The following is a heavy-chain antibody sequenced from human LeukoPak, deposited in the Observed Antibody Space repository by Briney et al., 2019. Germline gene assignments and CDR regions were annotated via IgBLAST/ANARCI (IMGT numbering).Heavy chain of an antibody. CDR2: IYYSGST. D-gene: IGHD3-3*01. V-gene: IGHV4-59*01. Sequence: SETLSLTRTVSGGSISSYYWSWIRQPPGKGLEWIGYIYYSGSTNYNPSLKSRVTISVDTSKNQISLKLSSVTAADTAVYYCARTSEFWSGYQPFDYWGQGTLVTVSS. CDR3: ARTSEFWSGYQPFDY. CDR1: GGSISSYY. J-gene: IGHJ4*02.